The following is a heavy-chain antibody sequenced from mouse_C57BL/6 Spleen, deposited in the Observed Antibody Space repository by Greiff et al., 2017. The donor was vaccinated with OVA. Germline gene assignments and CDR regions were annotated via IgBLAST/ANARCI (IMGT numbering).Heavy chain of an antibody. CDR2: INPSSGYT. D-gene: IGHD4-1*02. CDR3: ARSSNWDERAMDY. Sequence: QVHVKQSGAELARPGASVKMSCKASGYTFTSYTMHWVKQRPGQGLEWIGYINPSSGYTKYNQKFKDKATLTADKSSSTAYMQLSSLTSEDSAVYYCARSSNWDERAMDYWGQGTSVTVSS. V-gene: IGHV1-4*01. J-gene: IGHJ4*01. CDR1: GYTFTSYT.